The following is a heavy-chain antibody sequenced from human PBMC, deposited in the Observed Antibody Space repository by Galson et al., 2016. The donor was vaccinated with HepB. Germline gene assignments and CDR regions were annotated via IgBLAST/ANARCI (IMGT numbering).Heavy chain of an antibody. V-gene: IGHV3-23*01. CDR3: ARVSGPWVGVPAAKVYFDF. CDR1: GFTFKYHA. D-gene: IGHD2-2*01. Sequence: SLRLSCAASGFTFKYHAMSWVRQAPGSGLEWVAMISDGGTAHYADSVKGRFTISRDNSKNTVYLQMDSLRAEDRAEYYCARVSGPWVGVPAAKVYFDFWGQGTLVIVSS. J-gene: IGHJ4*02. CDR2: ISDGGTA.